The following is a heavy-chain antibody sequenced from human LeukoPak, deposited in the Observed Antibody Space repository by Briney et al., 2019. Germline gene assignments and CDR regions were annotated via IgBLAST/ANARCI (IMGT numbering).Heavy chain of an antibody. CDR1: GFTFSSYS. D-gene: IGHD3-22*01. Sequence: GGSLRLSCAASGFTFSSYSMNWVRQAPGKGLEWVSYISTSGSPIYYGNSVKGRFTISRDNAKNSLYLQMNSLRAEDTALYYCARRGFYDTSGYLFDHWGQGTLVTVSS. J-gene: IGHJ4*02. CDR3: ARRGFYDTSGYLFDH. V-gene: IGHV3-48*04. CDR2: ISTSGSPI.